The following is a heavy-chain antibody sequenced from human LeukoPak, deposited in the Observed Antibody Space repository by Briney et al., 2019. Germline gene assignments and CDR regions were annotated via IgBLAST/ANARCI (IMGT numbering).Heavy chain of an antibody. CDR2: IWYDGSNK. CDR3: ARDRLTLAYRSSWTDAFDI. D-gene: IGHD6-13*01. J-gene: IGHJ3*02. Sequence: GGSLRLSCAASGFTFSSYGMHWVRQAPGKGLEWVAVIWYDGSNKYYADSVKGRFTISRDNSKNTLYLQMHSLRAEDTAVYYCARDRLTLAYRSSWTDAFDIWGQGTMVTVSS. V-gene: IGHV3-33*01. CDR1: GFTFSSYG.